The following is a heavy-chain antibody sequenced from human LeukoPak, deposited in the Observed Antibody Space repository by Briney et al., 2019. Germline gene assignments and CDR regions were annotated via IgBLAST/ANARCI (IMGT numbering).Heavy chain of an antibody. CDR2: ISAYNGNT. CDR1: GYTFTNYG. D-gene: IGHD2-21*02. V-gene: IGHV1-18*01. CDR3: ARAAYCGGDCSKYFQH. Sequence: GASVKVSCKASGYTFTNYGISWVRQAPGQGLGWMGWISAYNGNTNYAQKLQGRVTMTTDTSTSTAYMELRSLRSDDTAVYYCARAAYCGGDCSKYFQHWGQGTLVTVSS. J-gene: IGHJ1*01.